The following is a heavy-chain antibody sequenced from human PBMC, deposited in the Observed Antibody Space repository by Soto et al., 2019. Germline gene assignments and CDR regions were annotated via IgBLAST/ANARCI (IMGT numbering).Heavy chain of an antibody. J-gene: IGHJ4*02. V-gene: IGHV5-51*01. CDR2: IYPGDSDT. CDR1: GYSFTSYW. D-gene: IGHD4-4*01. CDR3: ARTNLGRYSNRDFDY. Sequence: GESLKISCKGSGYSFTSYWIGWVRQMPGKGLEWMGIIYPGDSDTRYSPSFQGQVTISADKSISTAYLQWSSLKASDTAMYYCARTNLGRYSNRDFDYWGQGTLVTVSS.